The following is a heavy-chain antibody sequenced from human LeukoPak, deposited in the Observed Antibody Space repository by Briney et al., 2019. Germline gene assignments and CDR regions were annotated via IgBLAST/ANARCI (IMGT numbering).Heavy chain of an antibody. CDR1: GGSFSGYY. V-gene: IGHV4-34*01. D-gene: IGHD3-22*01. J-gene: IGHJ3*02. CDR2: INHSGST. CDR3: ARAYYYYDSSGYYYYDAFDI. Sequence: SETLSLTCAVYGGSFSGYYWSWIRQPPGKGLEWIGEINHSGSTNYNPSLKSRVTISVDTSKNQFSLKLSSVTAADTAVYYCARAYYYYDSSGYYYYDAFDIWGQGTMVTVSS.